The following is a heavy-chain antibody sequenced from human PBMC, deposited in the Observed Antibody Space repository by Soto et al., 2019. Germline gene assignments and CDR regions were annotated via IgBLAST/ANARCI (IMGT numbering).Heavy chain of an antibody. Sequence: VASVKVSCKDSGYTFTSYGISWVRQAPGQGLEWMGWISAYNGNTNYAQKFQGRVTMTRDTSMSTAYMELSRLRSDDTAVYYCAREADYDILTGRVYGMDVWGQGTTVTVSS. CDR1: GYTFTSYG. CDR2: ISAYNGNT. V-gene: IGHV1-18*01. CDR3: AREADYDILTGRVYGMDV. J-gene: IGHJ6*02. D-gene: IGHD3-9*01.